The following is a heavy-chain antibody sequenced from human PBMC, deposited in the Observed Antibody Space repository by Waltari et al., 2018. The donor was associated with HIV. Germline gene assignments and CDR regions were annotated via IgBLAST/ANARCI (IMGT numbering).Heavy chain of an antibody. CDR3: ARYGSGTSFEY. J-gene: IGHJ4*02. Sequence: QVQLQASGPGLVKPSETLSLTCAVSGYSIRSGFYWAWIRQPPGEGLVWIGNVYPSGATTYNPSLESRVSISLDSSANKFSLKLTSVTAADTAVYYCARYGSGTSFEYWGQGARVTVSS. CDR1: GYSIRSGFY. V-gene: IGHV4-38-2*01. CDR2: VYPSGAT. D-gene: IGHD3-10*01.